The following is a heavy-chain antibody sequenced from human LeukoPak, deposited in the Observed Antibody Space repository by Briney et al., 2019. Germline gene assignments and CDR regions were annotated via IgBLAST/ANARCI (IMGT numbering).Heavy chain of an antibody. CDR3: ARKVASGYDTFDI. CDR1: GFTFSSYS. J-gene: IGHJ3*02. V-gene: IGHV3-21*01. D-gene: IGHD6-13*01. CDR2: ISSSSTYI. Sequence: GGSLRLSCEASGFTFSSYSMNWVRQAPGKGLEWVSSISSSSTYIYYADSVKGRFTISRDNAKNSLYLQMNSLRAGDTAVYYCARKVASGYDTFDIWGQGTMVTVSA.